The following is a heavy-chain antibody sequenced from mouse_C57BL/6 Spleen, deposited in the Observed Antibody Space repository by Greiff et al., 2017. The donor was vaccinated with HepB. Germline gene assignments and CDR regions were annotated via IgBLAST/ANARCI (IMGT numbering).Heavy chain of an antibody. CDR3: ARRVGAGTYFDY. V-gene: IGHV1-81*01. J-gene: IGHJ2*01. D-gene: IGHD1-1*01. Sequence: LVESGAELARPGASVKLSCKASGYTFTSYGISWVKQRTGQGLEWIGEIYPRSGNTYYNEKFKGKATLTADKSSSTAYMELRSLTSEDSAVYFCARRVGAGTYFDYWGQGTTLTVSS. CDR2: IYPRSGNT. CDR1: GYTFTSYG.